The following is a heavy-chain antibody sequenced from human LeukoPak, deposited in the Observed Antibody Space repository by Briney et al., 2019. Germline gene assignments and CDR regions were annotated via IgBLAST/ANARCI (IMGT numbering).Heavy chain of an antibody. CDR2: INAGNGNT. CDR1: GYTFTSYA. Sequence: ASVKVSCKASGYTFTSYAMHWARQAPGQRLEWMGWINAGNGNTKYSQKFQGRVTITRDTSASTAYMELSSLRSEDTAVYYCAREAYGPNWFDPWGQGTLVTVSS. V-gene: IGHV1-3*01. D-gene: IGHD3-10*01. CDR3: AREAYGPNWFDP. J-gene: IGHJ5*02.